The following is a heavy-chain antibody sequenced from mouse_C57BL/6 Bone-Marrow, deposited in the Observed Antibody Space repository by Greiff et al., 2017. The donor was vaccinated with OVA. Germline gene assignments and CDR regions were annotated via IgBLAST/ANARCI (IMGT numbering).Heavy chain of an antibody. D-gene: IGHD1-1*01. J-gene: IGHJ2*01. Sequence: QVQLKQPGAELVKPGASVKLSCKASGYTFTSYWMHWVKQRPGRGLEWIGRIDPNSGGTKYNEKFKSKATLTVDKPSSTAYMQLSSLTSEDSAVYYCARSITTVVAHFDYWGQGTTLTVSS. CDR1: GYTFTSYW. V-gene: IGHV1-72*01. CDR3: ARSITTVVAHFDY. CDR2: IDPNSGGT.